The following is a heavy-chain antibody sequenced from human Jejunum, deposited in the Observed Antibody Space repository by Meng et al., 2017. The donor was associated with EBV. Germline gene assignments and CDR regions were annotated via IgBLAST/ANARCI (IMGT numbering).Heavy chain of an antibody. J-gene: IGHJ4*02. CDR2: MHPGGST. CDR3: AKSNDYSLNS. V-gene: IGHV4-4*02. Sequence: QVQLQESGPGLVKPSGTLSLTCAVSGDSTSGSHWWSWVRQPPGKGLEWIGEMHPGGSTNYNPSLKSRVTISVDNSKNQFSLKLTSVTAADTAVYYCAKSNDYSLNSWGQGTLVTVSS. CDR1: GDSTSGSHW. D-gene: IGHD4-11*01.